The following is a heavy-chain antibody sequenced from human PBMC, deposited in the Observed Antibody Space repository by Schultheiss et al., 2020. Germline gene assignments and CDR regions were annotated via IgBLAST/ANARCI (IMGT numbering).Heavy chain of an antibody. CDR2: IWYDGSNK. CDR3: ARPTTVNTNLAFDY. Sequence: GESLKISCAASGFTFSSYGMHWVRQAPGKGLEWVAVIWYDGSNKYYADSVKGRFTISRDNSKNTLYLQMNSLRAEDTAVYYCARPTTVNTNLAFDYWGQGTLVTGSS. D-gene: IGHD4-17*01. CDR1: GFTFSSYG. V-gene: IGHV3-33*01. J-gene: IGHJ4*02.